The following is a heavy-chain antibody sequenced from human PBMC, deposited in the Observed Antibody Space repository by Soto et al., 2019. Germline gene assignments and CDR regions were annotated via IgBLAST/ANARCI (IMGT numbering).Heavy chain of an antibody. V-gene: IGHV3-23*01. CDR2: LSGGST. CDR3: AKDGGIDLSSHDAFDI. CDR1: GFTFSSYA. Sequence: EVQLLESGGGLVQPGGSLRLSCAASGFTFSSYAMSWVRQAPGKGLEWVTALSGGSTYYADSVKGRFTISRDNCKNTLYLQMSSLRGEDTAVYYCAKDGGIDLSSHDAFDIWGHGTVVTVSS. D-gene: IGHD5-18*01. J-gene: IGHJ3*02.